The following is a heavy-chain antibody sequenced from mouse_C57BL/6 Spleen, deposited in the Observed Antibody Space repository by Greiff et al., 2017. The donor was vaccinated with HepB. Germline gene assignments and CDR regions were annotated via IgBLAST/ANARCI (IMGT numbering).Heavy chain of an antibody. J-gene: IGHJ2*01. V-gene: IGHV1-55*01. CDR2: IYPGSGST. CDR1: GYTFTSYW. CDR3: ARYYYGSSLWGDY. D-gene: IGHD1-1*01. Sequence: QVHVKQPGAELVKPGASVKMSCKASGYTFTSYWITWVKQRPGQGLEWIGDIYPGSGSTNYNEKFKSKATLTVDTSSSTAYMQLSSLTSEDSAVYYCARYYYGSSLWGDYWGQGTTLTVSS.